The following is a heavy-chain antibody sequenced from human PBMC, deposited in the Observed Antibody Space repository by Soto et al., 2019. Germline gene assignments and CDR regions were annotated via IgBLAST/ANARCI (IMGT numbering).Heavy chain of an antibody. D-gene: IGHD1-1*01. J-gene: IGHJ4*02. CDR2: ISGSGGGT. CDR1: GFTFSSYA. CDR3: AKFGMATTKRSPPYYIDY. Sequence: GALRLSCAASGFTFSSYAMSWVRQAPGKGLEWVSSISGSGGGTYYADSVKGRFTFSRDNSKNTLYLQMNSLRAEDTAVYYCAKFGMATTKRSPPYYIDYWGQGALVTVSS. V-gene: IGHV3-23*01.